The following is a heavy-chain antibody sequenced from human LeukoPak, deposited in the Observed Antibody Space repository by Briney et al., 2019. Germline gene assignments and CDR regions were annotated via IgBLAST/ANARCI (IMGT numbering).Heavy chain of an antibody. CDR1: GDSISSSSYY. CDR2: IYNSGST. J-gene: IGHJ4*02. D-gene: IGHD2-15*01. V-gene: IGHV4-39*01. CDR3: VRRGTCSGGNCNRSLDY. Sequence: SETLSLTCTVSGDSISSSSYYWVWIRQPPGKGLEWIGSIYNSGSTYYNPSLKSRVTISVDTSKNQFSLKLSSVTAADTAVYYCVRRGTCSGGNCNRSLDYWGQGTLVTVSS.